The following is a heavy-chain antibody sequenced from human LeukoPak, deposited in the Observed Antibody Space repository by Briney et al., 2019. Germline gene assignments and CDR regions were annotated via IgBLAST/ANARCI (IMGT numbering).Heavy chain of an antibody. J-gene: IGHJ1*01. D-gene: IGHD3-10*01. CDR1: GGSISSYY. CDR3: ARDLEFGH. CDR2: INYSGST. V-gene: IGHV4-59*01. Sequence: SETLSLTCTVSGGSISSYYWSWIRQPPGKGLEWIGYINYSGSTNYNPSLKSRVTISVDTSKNQFSLKLTSVTAADTAVYYCARDLEFGHWGQGTLVTVSS.